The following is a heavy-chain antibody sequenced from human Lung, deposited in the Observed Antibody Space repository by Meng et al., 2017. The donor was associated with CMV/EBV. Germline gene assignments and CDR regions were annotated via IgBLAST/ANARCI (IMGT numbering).Heavy chain of an antibody. J-gene: IGHJ3*02. D-gene: IGHD2-2*01. CDR3: ARKLVVPAAIRNDAFDI. V-gene: IGHV4-39*07. CDR2: IYYSGST. CDR1: GGSISSSSYY. Sequence: SETLSLXCTVSGGSISSSSYYWGWIRQPPGKGLEWIGSIYYSGSTYYNPSLKSRVTISVDTSKNQFSLKLSSVTAADTAVYYCARKLVVPAAIRNDAFDIXGHGXMVTVSS.